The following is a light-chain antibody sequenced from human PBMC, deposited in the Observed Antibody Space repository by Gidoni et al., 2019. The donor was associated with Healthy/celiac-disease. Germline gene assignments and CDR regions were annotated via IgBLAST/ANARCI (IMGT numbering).Light chain of an antibody. CDR2: AAS. J-gene: IGKJ2*01. CDR1: QSISSY. V-gene: IGKV1-39*01. CDR3: QPSYSTPLYT. Sequence: DIQMTQSRSSLSASVGDRVTITCRASQSISSYLNWYQQKPGKAPKLLIYAASRLQSGVPSRFSGSGSGTDFTLTISSLQPEDFATYYCQPSYSTPLYTFXQXTKLEIK.